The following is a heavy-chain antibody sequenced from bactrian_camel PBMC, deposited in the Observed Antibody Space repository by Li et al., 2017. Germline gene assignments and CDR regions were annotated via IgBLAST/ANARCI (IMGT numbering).Heavy chain of an antibody. Sequence: HVQLVESGGGSVQAGGSLRLSCVASEYTLRYCMGWFRQAPGKEREGVASITSIGITTYAESVEGRVTISKDNAKHTLYLQMNSLTREDSAMYYCTRETQWVGYHEFAEYWGQGTQVTVS. CDR3: TRETQWVGYHEFAEY. CDR1: EYTLRYC. CDR2: ITSIGIT. D-gene: IGHD5*01. V-gene: IGHV3S53*01. J-gene: IGHJ4*01.